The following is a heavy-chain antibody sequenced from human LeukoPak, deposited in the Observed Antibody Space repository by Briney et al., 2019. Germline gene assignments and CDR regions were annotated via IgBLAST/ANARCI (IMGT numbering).Heavy chain of an antibody. V-gene: IGHV3-66*01. J-gene: IGHJ4*02. CDR3: ARDLSAAAGTGVFDY. D-gene: IGHD6-13*01. CDR1: GLTVSSNC. Sequence: GGSLRLSCAASGLTVSSNCMSWVRQAPGKGLEWVSVIYSGGSTYYADSVKGRFTISRDNSKNTLYLQMNSLRAEDTAVYYCARDLSAAAGTGVFDYWGQGTLVTVSS. CDR2: IYSGGST.